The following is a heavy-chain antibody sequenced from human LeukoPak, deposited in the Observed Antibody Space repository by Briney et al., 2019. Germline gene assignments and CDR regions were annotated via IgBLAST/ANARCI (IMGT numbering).Heavy chain of an antibody. CDR3: ARGSNRKDYYYYGMDV. CDR1: GGSFSGYY. J-gene: IGHJ6*02. D-gene: IGHD1-14*01. Sequence: SETLSLTCAVYGGSFSGYYWSWIRRPPGKGLEWIGYIYYSGSTNYNPSLKSRVTISVDTSKNQFSLKLSSVTAADTAVYYCARGSNRKDYYYYGMDVWGQGTTVTVSS. V-gene: IGHV4-59*01. CDR2: IYYSGST.